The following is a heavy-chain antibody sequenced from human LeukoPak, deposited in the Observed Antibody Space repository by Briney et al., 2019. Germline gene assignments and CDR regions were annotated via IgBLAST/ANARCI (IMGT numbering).Heavy chain of an antibody. CDR2: INPNSGGT. D-gene: IGHD6-19*01. CDR3: ARVAVSRKMIHFDY. CDR1: GYTFTGYY. V-gene: IGHV1-2*02. Sequence: GASVKVSCKASGYTFTGYYMHWVRQAPGQGLEWMGWINPNSGGTNYAQKFQGRVTMTRDTSISTAYMELSRLRSDDTAVYYCARVAVSRKMIHFDYWGRGTLVTVSS. J-gene: IGHJ4*02.